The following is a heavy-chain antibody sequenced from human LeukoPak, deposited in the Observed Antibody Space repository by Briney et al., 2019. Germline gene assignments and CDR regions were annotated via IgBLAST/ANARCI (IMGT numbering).Heavy chain of an antibody. Sequence: GGSLRLSCAASGFTFSSYWMSWVRQAPGKGLEWVANIKQDGSEKYYVDSVKGRFTISRDNAKNSLYLQMNSLRAEDTAVYYCAKSAAAGRYYFDYWGQGTLVTVSS. D-gene: IGHD6-13*01. V-gene: IGHV3-7*01. J-gene: IGHJ4*02. CDR1: GFTFSSYW. CDR3: AKSAAAGRYYFDY. CDR2: IKQDGSEK.